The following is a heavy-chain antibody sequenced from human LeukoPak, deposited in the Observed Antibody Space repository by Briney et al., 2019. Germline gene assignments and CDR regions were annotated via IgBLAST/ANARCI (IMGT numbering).Heavy chain of an antibody. Sequence: SETLSLTCSVSGGSISSTSYYWGWIRQPPGKGLEWIGSVYFSGSTYNNPSLKSRVTISVDTSKNQFSLKLNSLTAADTAVYYCARLLRVGYCSSTSCNWFDPWGQGTLVTVSS. CDR3: ARLLRVGYCSSTSCNWFDP. CDR2: VYFSGST. CDR1: GGSISSTSYY. D-gene: IGHD2-2*03. V-gene: IGHV4-39*07. J-gene: IGHJ5*02.